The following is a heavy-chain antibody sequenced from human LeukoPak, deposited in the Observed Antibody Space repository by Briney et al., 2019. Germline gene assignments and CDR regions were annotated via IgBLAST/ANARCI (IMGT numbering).Heavy chain of an antibody. CDR3: ARRDYYDSSGPRYFDP. CDR1: GYSFSSYW. D-gene: IGHD3-22*01. V-gene: IGHV5-51*01. CDR2: IYPSDSDT. J-gene: IGHJ2*01. Sequence: GESLKISCKASGYSFSSYWVAWVRQIPGKGLEWMGIIYPSDSDTRYSPSFQGQVTISADKYISTAYLQWSSLKASDTAMYYCARRDYYDSSGPRYFDPWGRGTLVTVSS.